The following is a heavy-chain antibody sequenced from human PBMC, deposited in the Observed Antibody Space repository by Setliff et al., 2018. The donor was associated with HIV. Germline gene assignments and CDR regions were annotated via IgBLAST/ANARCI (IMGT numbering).Heavy chain of an antibody. V-gene: IGHV4-61*09. Sequence: SETLSLTCTVSGGSISSGSYYWSWIRQPAGKGLEWIGHIYTSGSTNYNPSLRSRVTISVDTSKNQFSLKLSSVTAADTAVYYCARGLYCSGGSCSFDYWGQGTLVTVSS. CDR2: IYTSGST. CDR1: GGSISSGSYY. J-gene: IGHJ4*02. CDR3: ARGLYCSGGSCSFDY. D-gene: IGHD2-15*01.